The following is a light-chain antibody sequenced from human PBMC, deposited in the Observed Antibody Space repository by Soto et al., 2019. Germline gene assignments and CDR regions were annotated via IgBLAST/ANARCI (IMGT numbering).Light chain of an antibody. CDR2: DAS. CDR3: QHYYSYPYA. V-gene: IGKV1-5*01. Sequence: DIQMTHSPSTLSASVGDRVTITCRASQSISTWLAWYQQKPGKAPKVLIYDASSLKNGVPSRFSGSGSGTEFTLTISSMQPDDFATYYCQHYYSYPYAFGQGTKV. J-gene: IGKJ2*01. CDR1: QSISTW.